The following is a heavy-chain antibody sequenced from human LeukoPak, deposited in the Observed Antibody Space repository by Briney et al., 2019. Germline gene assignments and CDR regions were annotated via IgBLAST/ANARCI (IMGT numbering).Heavy chain of an antibody. V-gene: IGHV1-2*06. D-gene: IGHD3-22*01. CDR1: GYTFTGYY. CDR3: ARDYYDSSGYYYWFDP. CDR2: INPNSGGT. Sequence: ASVKVSCKASGYTFTGYYMHWVRQAPGQGLEWMGRINPNSGGTNYAQKLQGRVTMTTDTSTSTAYMELRSLRSDDTAVYYCARDYYDSSGYYYWFDPWGQGTLVTVSS. J-gene: IGHJ5*02.